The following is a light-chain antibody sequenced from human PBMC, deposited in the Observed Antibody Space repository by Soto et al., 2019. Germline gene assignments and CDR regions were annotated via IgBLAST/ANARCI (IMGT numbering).Light chain of an antibody. CDR2: SND. Sequence: QSVLTQPPSTSGAPGQRVTISCFGSSSNIGSNLVYWYQQLPGTAPKLLIYSNDQRPSGVPDRFSGSKSGTSASLAISGLRSDDEADYHCAAWDDSLSGRVFGGGTKLTVL. CDR1: SSNIGSNL. V-gene: IGLV1-47*02. CDR3: AAWDDSLSGRV. J-gene: IGLJ3*02.